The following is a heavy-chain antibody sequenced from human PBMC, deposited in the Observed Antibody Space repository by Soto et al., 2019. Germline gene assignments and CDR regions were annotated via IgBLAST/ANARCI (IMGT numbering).Heavy chain of an antibody. CDR2: ISGSGGST. J-gene: IGHJ5*02. CDR3: AKGPLWFGELHSNNWFDP. CDR1: GFTFSSYA. D-gene: IGHD3-10*01. Sequence: GGSLRLSCAASGFTFSSYAMSWVRQAPGKGLEWVSAISGSGGSTYYADSVKGRFTISRDNSKNTLYLQMNSLRAEDTAVYYCAKGPLWFGELHSNNWFDPWGQGTLVTGSS. V-gene: IGHV3-23*01.